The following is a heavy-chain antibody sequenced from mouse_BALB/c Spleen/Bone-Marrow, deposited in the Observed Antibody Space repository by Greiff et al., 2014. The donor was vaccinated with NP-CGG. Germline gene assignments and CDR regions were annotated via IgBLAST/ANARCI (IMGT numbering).Heavy chain of an antibody. J-gene: IGHJ3*01. CDR3: VTGTAWFTY. V-gene: IGHV1-18*01. CDR2: INVNNGGT. Sequence: LQESGPELVKPGASVKITCKASGYTYTDYIMDWVRLSHGKSLEWIGDINVNNGGTIYNQKFKGKATLTVDKSSSTAYMELRSLTSEDTAVYYCVTGTAWFTYWGQGTLVTVST. CDR1: GYTYTDYI. D-gene: IGHD4-1*01.